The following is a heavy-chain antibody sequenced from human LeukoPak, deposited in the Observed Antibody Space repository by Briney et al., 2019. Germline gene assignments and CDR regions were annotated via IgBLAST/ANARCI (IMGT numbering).Heavy chain of an antibody. CDR2: ISSSSSTI. CDR1: GVTFSSYW. V-gene: IGHV3-48*01. CDR3: ARESVAGTRVLDY. J-gene: IGHJ4*02. Sequence: GGSLRLSCAASGVTFSSYWMNWARQAPGKGLEWVSYISSSSSTIYNADSVKGRFTISRDNAKNSLYLQMNSLRAEDTAVYYCARESVAGTRVLDYWGQGTLVTVAS. D-gene: IGHD6-19*01.